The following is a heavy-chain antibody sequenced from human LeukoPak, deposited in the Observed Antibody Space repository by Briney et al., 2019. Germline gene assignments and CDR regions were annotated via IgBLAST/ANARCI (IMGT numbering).Heavy chain of an antibody. D-gene: IGHD6-19*01. Sequence: GRSLRLSCAASGFTFSSYAMHWVRQAPGKGLEWVAVISYDGSNKYYADSVKGRFTISRDNSKNTLYLQMNSLRAGDTAVYYCARDRNGAGLDYWGQGTLVTVSS. J-gene: IGHJ4*02. CDR3: ARDRNGAGLDY. CDR1: GFTFSSYA. V-gene: IGHV3-30-3*01. CDR2: ISYDGSNK.